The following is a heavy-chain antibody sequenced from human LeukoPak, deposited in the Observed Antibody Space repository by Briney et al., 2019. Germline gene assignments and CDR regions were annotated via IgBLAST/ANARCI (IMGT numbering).Heavy chain of an antibody. CDR1: GFTFSSYE. CDR3: ARRFDI. Sequence: PGGSLTLSCAASGFTFSSYEMNWVRQAPGKGLEWVSKISSSGSSIDYADSVKGRFTISRDNAKNSLYLQMNSLRAEDTAVYYCARRFDIWGRGTMVTVSS. CDR2: ISSSGSSI. J-gene: IGHJ3*02. V-gene: IGHV3-48*03.